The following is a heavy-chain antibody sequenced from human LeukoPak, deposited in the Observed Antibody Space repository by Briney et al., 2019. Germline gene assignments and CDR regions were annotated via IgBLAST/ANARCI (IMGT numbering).Heavy chain of an antibody. CDR3: ARDNSPLLWFGELSPRDYGMDV. J-gene: IGHJ6*02. CDR2: ISYDGSNK. CDR1: GFTFSSYA. D-gene: IGHD3-10*01. V-gene: IGHV3-30-3*01. Sequence: GRSLRLSCAASGFTFSSYAMHWVRQAPGKGLEWVAVISYDGSNKYYADSVKGRFTISRDNSKNTLYLQMNSLRAEDTAVYYCARDNSPLLWFGELSPRDYGMDVWGQGTTVTVSS.